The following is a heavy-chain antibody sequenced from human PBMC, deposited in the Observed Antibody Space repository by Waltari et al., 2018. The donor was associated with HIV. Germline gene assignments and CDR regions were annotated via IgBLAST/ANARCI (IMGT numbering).Heavy chain of an antibody. Sequence: EVQLVESGGGLVQPGGSLRPSCAASGFTFSSYWMHWVRQAPGKGLVWVSRIKSDGSSTSYADSVKGRFTISRDNAKNTLYLQMNSLRAEDTAVYYCARGVVWTGVDYWGQGTLVTVSS. V-gene: IGHV3-74*01. CDR1: GFTFSSYW. CDR2: IKSDGSST. CDR3: ARGVVWTGVDY. J-gene: IGHJ4*02. D-gene: IGHD3-16*01.